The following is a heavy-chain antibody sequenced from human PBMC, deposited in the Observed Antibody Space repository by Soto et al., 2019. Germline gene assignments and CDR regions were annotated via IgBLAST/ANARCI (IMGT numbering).Heavy chain of an antibody. J-gene: IGHJ3*02. D-gene: IGHD2-2*01. Sequence: GGSLRLSCAASGFTFSSYAMSWVRQAPGKGLEWVSAISGSGGSTYYADSVKGRFTISRDNSKNTLYLQMNSLRAEDTAVYYCAKDWGWWGYCSSTSCRRADAFDIWGQGTMVTVSS. CDR3: AKDWGWWGYCSSTSCRRADAFDI. CDR2: ISGSGGST. V-gene: IGHV3-23*01. CDR1: GFTFSSYA.